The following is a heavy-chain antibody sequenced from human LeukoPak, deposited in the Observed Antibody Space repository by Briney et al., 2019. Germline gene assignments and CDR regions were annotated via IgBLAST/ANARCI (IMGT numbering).Heavy chain of an antibody. CDR2: IYSGGST. Sequence: GGSLRLSCAASGFTVSSNYMSWVRRAPGKGLEWVSVIYSGGSTYYADSVKGRFTISRDNSKNTLYLQMNSLRAEDTAVYYCARGVYPDYFDYWGQGTLVTVSS. CDR1: GFTVSSNY. D-gene: IGHD2-2*02. J-gene: IGHJ4*02. CDR3: ARGVYPDYFDY. V-gene: IGHV3-66*01.